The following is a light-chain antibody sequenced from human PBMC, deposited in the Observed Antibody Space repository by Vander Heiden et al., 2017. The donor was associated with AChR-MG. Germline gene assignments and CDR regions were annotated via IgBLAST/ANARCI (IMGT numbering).Light chain of an antibody. Sequence: QSALTQPASLSGPPGQSITTSCTGTSSDVGSYNLVSWYQQHPGKAPKLMIYEVSKRPSGVSNRFSGSKSGNTAPLTISGLQAEDEADYYCCSYAGSSTPYVFGTGTKVTVL. CDR1: SSDVGSYNL. CDR3: CSYAGSSTPYV. CDR2: EVS. V-gene: IGLV2-23*02. J-gene: IGLJ1*01.